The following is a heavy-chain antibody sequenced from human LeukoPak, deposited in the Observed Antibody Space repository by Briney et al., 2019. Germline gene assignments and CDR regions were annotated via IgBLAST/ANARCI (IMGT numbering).Heavy chain of an antibody. CDR2: LSPNSGKA. V-gene: IGHV1-8*01. J-gene: IGHJ6*03. Sequence: GASVKVSCKTSGYTFTSYDNNWVRQATGQGLEWMGRLSPNSGKAAFAQQFQDRLTLTRNTSISTAYMELSSLTSEDTAVYYCAREWPYYYYMDVWGKGTTVTVSS. CDR3: AREWPYYYYMDV. D-gene: IGHD3-3*01. CDR1: GYTFTSYD.